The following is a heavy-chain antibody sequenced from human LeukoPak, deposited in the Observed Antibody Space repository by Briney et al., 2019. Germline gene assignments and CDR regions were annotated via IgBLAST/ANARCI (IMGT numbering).Heavy chain of an antibody. CDR1: GGSFSGYY. J-gene: IGHJ6*03. CDR2: INYSGST. V-gene: IGHV4-34*01. Sequence: SETLSLTCAVYGGSFSGYYWSWIRQPPGKGLEWIGEINYSGSTNYNPSLKSRVTISVDTSKNQFSLKLSSVTAADTAVYYCARGVRGVIRRKYYYMDVWGKGTTVTISS. D-gene: IGHD3-10*01. CDR3: ARGVRGVIRRKYYYMDV.